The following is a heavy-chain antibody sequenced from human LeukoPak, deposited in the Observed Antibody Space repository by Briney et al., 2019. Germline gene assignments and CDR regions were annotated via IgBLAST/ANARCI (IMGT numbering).Heavy chain of an antibody. CDR3: ARAKTVTTSPLGY. Sequence: GASVKVSCKASGYTFTSYAMHWVRQAPRQRLEWMGWINAGNGNTKYSQKFQGRVTITRDTSASTAYMELSSLRSEDTAVYYCARAKTVTTSPLGYWGQGTLVTVSS. V-gene: IGHV1-3*01. CDR2: INAGNGNT. D-gene: IGHD4-17*01. CDR1: GYTFTSYA. J-gene: IGHJ4*02.